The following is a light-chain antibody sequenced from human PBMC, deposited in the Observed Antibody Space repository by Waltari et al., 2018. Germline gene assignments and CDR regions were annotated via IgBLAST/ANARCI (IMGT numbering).Light chain of an antibody. J-gene: IGLJ1*01. V-gene: IGLV2-14*03. Sequence: QSALTQPASVSGSPGQSITSTCTGTSSDVGGYHYFSWYQHHPGKAPKLMIHYVNKRPSGVSNRFSGSKSGNTASLTISGLQAEDEADYYCSSYTSISTFYVFGTGTKVTVL. CDR3: SSYTSISTFYV. CDR2: YVN. CDR1: SSDVGGYHY.